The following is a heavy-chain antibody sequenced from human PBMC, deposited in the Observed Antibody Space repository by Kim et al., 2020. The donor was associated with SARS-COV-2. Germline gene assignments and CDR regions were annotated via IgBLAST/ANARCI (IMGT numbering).Heavy chain of an antibody. D-gene: IGHD5-12*01. CDR2: IKKDGSEK. J-gene: IGHJ4*02. CDR1: GFTFSDFW. Sequence: GGSLRLSCAASGFTFSDFWMSWVRQAPGKGLEWVATIKKDGSEKNYVDSVKGRFTISRDNSKMSLYLQMNSLRVEDTALYYCARDQVGYAGEGVHWGQGT. V-gene: IGHV3-7*01. CDR3: ARDQVGYAGEGVH.